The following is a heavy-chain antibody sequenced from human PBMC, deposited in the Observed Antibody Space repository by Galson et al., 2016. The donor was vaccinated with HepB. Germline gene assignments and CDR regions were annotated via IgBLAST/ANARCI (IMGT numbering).Heavy chain of an antibody. J-gene: IGHJ4*02. V-gene: IGHV1-18*01. CDR1: GYTFKNYG. Sequence: SVKVSCKASGYTFKNYGVSWVRQAPGQGLEWVGWVSSYNGNTKYAQNFQGRLTMTTDTSTNTAYMELRNLRSDDTAVYYCARDIGEDTDLWSGYYPFDYWGQGTLVSVSS. CDR2: VSSYNGNT. CDR3: ARDIGEDTDLWSGYYPFDY. D-gene: IGHD3-3*01.